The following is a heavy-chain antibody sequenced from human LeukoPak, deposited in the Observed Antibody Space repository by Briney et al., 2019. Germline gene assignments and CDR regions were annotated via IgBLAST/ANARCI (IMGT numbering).Heavy chain of an antibody. D-gene: IGHD1-26*01. J-gene: IGHJ4*02. CDR1: GFIFSRYV. CDR3: ATYSGSRSFGY. CDR2: IKEDGSEK. V-gene: IGHV3-7*01. Sequence: GGSLRLSCAASGFIFSRYVMSWVRQAPGKGLEWVADIKEDGSEKYYVDYVKGRFTISRDNAKNSLCLQMNSLRAEDTAMYYCATYSGSRSFGYWGQGSLVTVSS.